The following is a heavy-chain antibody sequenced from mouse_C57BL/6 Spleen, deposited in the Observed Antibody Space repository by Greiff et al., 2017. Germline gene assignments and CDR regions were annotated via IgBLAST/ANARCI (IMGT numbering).Heavy chain of an antibody. D-gene: IGHD4-1*01. CDR3: ARHPKLTETAWFAY. V-gene: IGHV5-9*01. CDR1: GFTFSSYT. J-gene: IGHJ3*01. CDR2: ISGGGGNT. Sequence: EVMLVESGGGLVKPGGSLKLSCAASGFTFSSYTMPWVRQTPEKRLEWVATISGGGGNTYYPDSVKGRFTISRDNAKNTLYLQMSSLRSEDTALYYCARHPKLTETAWFAYWGQGTLVTVSA.